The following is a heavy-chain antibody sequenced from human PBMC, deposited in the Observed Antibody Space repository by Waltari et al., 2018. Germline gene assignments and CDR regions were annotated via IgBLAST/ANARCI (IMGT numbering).Heavy chain of an antibody. CDR3: TRDPPLG. Sequence: QDQLIQSRAAERKPGSSVTVSCQALGDIFKSRPINWVRQAPGQGLEYMGRINPMFGITNYAQNFQGRLKITADKSTKTAYMELNSLRFDDTAIYYCTRDPPLGWGQGTQVTVSS. CDR2: INPMFGIT. D-gene: IGHD7-27*01. CDR1: GDIFKSRP. J-gene: IGHJ4*02. V-gene: IGHV1-69*04.